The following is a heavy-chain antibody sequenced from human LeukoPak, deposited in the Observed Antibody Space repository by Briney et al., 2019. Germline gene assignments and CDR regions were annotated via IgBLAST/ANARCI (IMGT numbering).Heavy chain of an antibody. CDR3: ARDLYGGVCY. CDR2: ISSSGGST. CDR1: RFTFSSYG. Sequence: GGSLRLSCAASRFTFSSYGMSWVRQAPGKGLEWVSGISSSGGSTYYADSVKGRFTISRDNSRNTLYLQMNSLRAEDTAVYYCARDLYGGVCYWGQGTLVTVSS. J-gene: IGHJ4*02. V-gene: IGHV3-23*01. D-gene: IGHD4-17*01.